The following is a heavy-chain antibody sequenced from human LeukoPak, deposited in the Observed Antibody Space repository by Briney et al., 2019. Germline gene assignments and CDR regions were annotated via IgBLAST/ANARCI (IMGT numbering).Heavy chain of an antibody. CDR3: ARGPNILAGYPLGDY. J-gene: IGHJ4*02. Sequence: GGSLRLSCAASGFTVSSNYMSWVRQAPGKGLEWVSVIYSGGTTYYADSVKGRFTISRDNSKNTLYLQVNSLRAEDTAVYYCARGPNILAGYPLGDYWGQGTLVTVSS. CDR2: IYSGGTT. D-gene: IGHD3-9*01. V-gene: IGHV3-53*01. CDR1: GFTVSSNY.